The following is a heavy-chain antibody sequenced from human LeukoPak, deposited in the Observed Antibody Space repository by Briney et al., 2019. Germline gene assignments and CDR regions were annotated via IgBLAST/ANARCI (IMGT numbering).Heavy chain of an antibody. CDR3: ATTSSSDAFDI. V-gene: IGHV3-53*01. J-gene: IGHJ3*02. CDR2: FYSGGTT. Sequence: PGGSLRLSCAASGFTVSSNYMSWVRQAPGKGLERVSLFYSGGTTYYADSVKGRFTISGDNSKNTLYLQMNSLRAEDTAVYYCATTSSSDAFDIWGQGTMVTVSS. CDR1: GFTVSSNY. D-gene: IGHD6-13*01.